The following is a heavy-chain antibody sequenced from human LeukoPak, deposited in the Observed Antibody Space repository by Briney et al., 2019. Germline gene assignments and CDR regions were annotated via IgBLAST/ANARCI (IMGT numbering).Heavy chain of an antibody. CDR1: GGSISSYY. D-gene: IGHD1-1*01. CDR2: IYYSGST. V-gene: IGHV4-59*08. J-gene: IGHJ4*02. Sequence: SETLSLTCTVSGGSISSYYWSWIPQPPGKGLEWLGYIYYSGSTNYNPSLKGRVTISVDTSKNQFSLKLSSVTAADTAFYYCARQSRGTTARLFDYWGQGTLVTVSS. CDR3: ARQSRGTTARLFDY.